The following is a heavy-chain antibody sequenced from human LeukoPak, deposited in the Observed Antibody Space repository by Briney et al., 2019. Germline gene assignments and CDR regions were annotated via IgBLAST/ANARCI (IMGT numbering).Heavy chain of an antibody. V-gene: IGHV3-48*02. Sequence: GGSLRLSCSASGFTFGDFDMNWVRQAPGKGLEWISYISTTGSTIFYADSMKGRFTISRDNAKISLFLQMYSLRDEDTAVYYCAREPKLRYGDYPSYFDSWGQGTLVTVSS. D-gene: IGHD4-17*01. J-gene: IGHJ4*02. CDR2: ISTTGSTI. CDR3: AREPKLRYGDYPSYFDS. CDR1: GFTFGDFD.